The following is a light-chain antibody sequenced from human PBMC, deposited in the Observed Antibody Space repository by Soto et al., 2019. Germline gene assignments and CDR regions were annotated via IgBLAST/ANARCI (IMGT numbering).Light chain of an antibody. J-gene: IGKJ1*01. CDR1: QSISSW. Sequence: DIQMTQSPSTLSASVGDRVTNTCRPSQSISSWLAWYQQKPGKAPKLLIYDASSLESGVPSRFSGSGSGTEFTLTISSLQPDDFATYYCQQYNSYSWTFGQGTKVDIK. V-gene: IGKV1-5*01. CDR2: DAS. CDR3: QQYNSYSWT.